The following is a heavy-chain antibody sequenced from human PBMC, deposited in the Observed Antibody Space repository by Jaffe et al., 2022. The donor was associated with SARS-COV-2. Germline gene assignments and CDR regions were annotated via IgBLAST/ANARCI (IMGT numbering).Heavy chain of an antibody. D-gene: IGHD6-13*01. Sequence: EVQLVQSGAEVKKPGESLKISCKGSGYSFTSYWIGWVRQMPGKGLEWMGIIHPGDSDTRYSPSFQGQVTISADKSINTAYLQWSSLKASDTAMYYCARRLAAAGYYYYAMDVWGQGTTVTVSS. CDR3: ARRLAAAGYYYYAMDV. V-gene: IGHV5-51*01. J-gene: IGHJ6*02. CDR1: GYSFTSYW. CDR2: IHPGDSDT.